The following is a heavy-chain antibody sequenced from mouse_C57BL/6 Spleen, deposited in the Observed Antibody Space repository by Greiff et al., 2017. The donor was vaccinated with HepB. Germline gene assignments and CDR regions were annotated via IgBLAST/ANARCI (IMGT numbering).Heavy chain of an antibody. CDR3: AKTVVDWYFDV. Sequence: VKLQESGPGLVQPSQRLSITCTVSGFSLTSYGVHWVRQSPGKGLEWLGVIWRGGSTDYNAAFMSRLSITKDNSKSQVFFKMNSLQADDTAIYYCAKTVVDWYFDVWGTGTTVTVSS. V-gene: IGHV2-5*01. D-gene: IGHD1-1*01. CDR1: GFSLTSYG. CDR2: IWRGGST. J-gene: IGHJ1*03.